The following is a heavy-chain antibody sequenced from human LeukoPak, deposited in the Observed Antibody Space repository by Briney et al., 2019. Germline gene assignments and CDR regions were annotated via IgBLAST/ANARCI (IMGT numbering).Heavy chain of an antibody. CDR1: GLTFSRYA. J-gene: IGHJ4*02. D-gene: IGHD2-15*01. CDR2: ISVSGGST. Sequence: GGSLRLSCVASGLTFSRYAMSWVRQAPGKGLEWVSTISVSGGSTYYADSVKGRFTISRDNSKNTLYLQMNSLRAEDTAVYYCAPYCSGSSCYRYWGQGTLVTVSS. CDR3: APYCSGSSCYRY. V-gene: IGHV3-23*01.